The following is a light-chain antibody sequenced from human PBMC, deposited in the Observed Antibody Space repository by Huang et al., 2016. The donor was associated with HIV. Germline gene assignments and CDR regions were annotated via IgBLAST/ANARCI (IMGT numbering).Light chain of an antibody. Sequence: IHLTQSPSSLSASVGDRVIITCRASQGISSDLAWFQQKPGKAPKLLIYGASTLQSRGPSRFTGSGSGANFTLSISSLQPEDFSTYYCQQVNSFPFTFGPGTKVDIK. V-gene: IGKV1-9*01. CDR1: QGISSD. CDR2: GAS. J-gene: IGKJ3*01. CDR3: QQVNSFPFT.